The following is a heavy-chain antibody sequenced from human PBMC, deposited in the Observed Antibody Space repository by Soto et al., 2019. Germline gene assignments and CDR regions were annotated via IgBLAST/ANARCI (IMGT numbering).Heavy chain of an antibody. J-gene: IGHJ6*02. D-gene: IGHD3-10*01. CDR3: AKDAITMVRGVISYYGMDV. CDR2: ISWNSGSI. CDR1: GFTFDDYA. Sequence: EVQLVESGGGLVQPSRSLRLSCAASGFTFDDYAMHWVRQAPGKGLEWVSGISWNSGSIGYADSVKGRFTISRDNAKNSLYLQMNSLRAEDTALYYCAKDAITMVRGVISYYGMDVWGQGTTVTVSS. V-gene: IGHV3-9*01.